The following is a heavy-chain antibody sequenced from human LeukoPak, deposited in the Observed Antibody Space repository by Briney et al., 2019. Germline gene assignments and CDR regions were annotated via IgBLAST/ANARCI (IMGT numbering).Heavy chain of an antibody. D-gene: IGHD3-10*01. V-gene: IGHV7-4-1*02. CDR1: GYTFPTYA. CDR2: INTNTGCP. CDR3: ARGAGVHLRAFDI. J-gene: IGHJ3*02. Sequence: GASVTVSCKASGYTFPTYAMNWVRQAPAPGLEWMGWINTNTGCPKYAQGFTGRFVFSLDTPVSTAYLQISSLRAEDTAVSYCARGAGVHLRAFDIWGQGTMVTVSS.